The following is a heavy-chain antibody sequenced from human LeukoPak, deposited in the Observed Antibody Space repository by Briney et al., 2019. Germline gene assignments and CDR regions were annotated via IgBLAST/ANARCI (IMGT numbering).Heavy chain of an antibody. CDR2: IKQDGSEK. D-gene: IGHD3-22*01. CDR3: VKTSSGYYYFDY. CDR1: GFTFSSYW. Sequence: GGSLRLSCAASGFTFSSYWMSWVRQAPGKGLEWVANIKQDGSEKYYVDSVKGRFTISRDNAKNSLYLQMNSLRAEDTAVYYCVKTSSGYYYFDYWGQGTLVTVSS. J-gene: IGHJ4*02. V-gene: IGHV3-7*01.